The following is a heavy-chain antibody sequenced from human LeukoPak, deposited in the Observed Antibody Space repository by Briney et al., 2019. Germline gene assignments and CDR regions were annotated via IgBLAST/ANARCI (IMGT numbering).Heavy chain of an antibody. CDR2: ISWNSGSI. CDR1: GFTFDDYA. Sequence: GRSLRLSCAASGFTFDDYAMHWVRQAPGKGLEWVSGISWNSGSIGYADSVKGRFTISRDNAKNSLYLQMNSLRAEDTAVYYCARGHCSSTSCYTIDAFDIWGQGTMVTVSS. CDR3: ARGHCSSTSCYTIDAFDI. D-gene: IGHD2-2*02. J-gene: IGHJ3*02. V-gene: IGHV3-9*01.